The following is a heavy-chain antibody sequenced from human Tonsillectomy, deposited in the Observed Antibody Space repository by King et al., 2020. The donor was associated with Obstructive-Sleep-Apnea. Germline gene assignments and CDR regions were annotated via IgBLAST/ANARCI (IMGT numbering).Heavy chain of an antibody. CDR2: MNPDTGNT. D-gene: IGHD6-19*01. CDR1: GYTFTSYD. V-gene: IGHV1-8*01. Sequence: VQLVESGAEVKKPGASVKVSCKASGYTFTSYDINWVRQAAGQGLEWMGWMNPDTGNTGYEQKFQGRFTMTRNTSITTAYMELSNLRSDDTAVYYCAGGLPAVAPNWGQGTLVTVSS. J-gene: IGHJ4*01. CDR3: AGGLPAVAPN.